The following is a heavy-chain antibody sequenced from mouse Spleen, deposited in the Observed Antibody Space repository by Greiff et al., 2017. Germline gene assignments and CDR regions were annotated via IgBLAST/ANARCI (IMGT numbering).Heavy chain of an antibody. J-gene: IGHJ2*01. V-gene: IGHV14-2*01. CDR1: GFNIKDYY. CDR2: IDPEDGET. Sequence: EVQLQQSGAELVKPGASVKLSCTASGFNIKDYYMHWVKQRTEQGLEWIGRIDPEDGETKYAPKFQGKATITADTSSNTAYLQLSSLTSGDTAVYYCARWRSITTATTLGLDYWGQGTTLTVSS. CDR3: ARWRSITTATTLGLDY. D-gene: IGHD1-2*01.